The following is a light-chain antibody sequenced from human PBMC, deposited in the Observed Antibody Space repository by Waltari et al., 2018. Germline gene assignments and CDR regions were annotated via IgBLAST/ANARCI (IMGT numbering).Light chain of an antibody. CDR3: QTGGHGTWV. Sequence: QLVLTQSPSASASLGASVKLTCTLSSGHSSNVLACPRQQPEKGPRYFMKVNSDGSHRKGDEVPDRFSGSSSGAERYLTISSLQSEDEADYYCQTGGHGTWVFGGGTKLTVL. CDR2: VNSDGSH. V-gene: IGLV4-69*01. J-gene: IGLJ3*02. CDR1: SGHSSNV.